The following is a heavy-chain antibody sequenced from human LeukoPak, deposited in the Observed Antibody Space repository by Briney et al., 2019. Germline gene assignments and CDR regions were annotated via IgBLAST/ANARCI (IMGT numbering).Heavy chain of an antibody. V-gene: IGHV1-18*01. CDR1: GYTFHTFG. CDR3: ARDPRSGFPDY. CDR2: ITAYNGDT. Sequence: GASVKVPCKASGYTFHTFGISWVRQAPGQGLEWMGWITAYNGDTKYAQNFQGRVTMTTDTSTTTAYMELRSLTSDDTAVYYCARDPRSGFPDYWGQGTLVTVSS. J-gene: IGHJ4*02. D-gene: IGHD3-22*01.